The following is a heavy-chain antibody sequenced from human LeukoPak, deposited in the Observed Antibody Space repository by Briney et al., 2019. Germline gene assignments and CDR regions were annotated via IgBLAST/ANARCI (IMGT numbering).Heavy chain of an antibody. J-gene: IGHJ4*02. CDR1: GFTFNSHS. CDR3: ARDLESRYYDSSGYFAY. Sequence: PGGSLRLSCAASGFTFNSHSMHWVRRAPGKGLEWVAVIWYDGSNKYYADSVKGRFTISRDNSKNTLYLQMNSLRAEDTAVYYCARDLESRYYDSSGYFAYWGQGTLVTVSS. D-gene: IGHD3-22*01. V-gene: IGHV3-33*08. CDR2: IWYDGSNK.